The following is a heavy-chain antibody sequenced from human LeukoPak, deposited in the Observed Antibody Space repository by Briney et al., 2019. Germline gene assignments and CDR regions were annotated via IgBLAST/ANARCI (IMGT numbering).Heavy chain of an antibody. CDR3: ARHPGKVTNDWYFDL. J-gene: IGHJ2*01. V-gene: IGHV1-2*02. D-gene: IGHD4-23*01. CDR2: INPNSGGT. CDR1: GYTFAGYY. Sequence: ASVKVSCKASGYTFAGYYMHWVRQAPGQGLEWMGWINPNSGGTNYAQKFQGRVTMTRDTSITTAYMELSRLSSDDTAVYYCARHPGKVTNDWYFDLWGRGTLVTVSS.